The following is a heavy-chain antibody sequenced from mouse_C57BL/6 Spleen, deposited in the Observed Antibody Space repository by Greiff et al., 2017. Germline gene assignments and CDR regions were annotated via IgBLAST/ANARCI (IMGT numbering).Heavy chain of an antibody. J-gene: IGHJ4*01. V-gene: IGHV5-9*01. CDR3: ALSTHYYAMDY. Sequence: DVMLVESGGGLVKPGGSLKLSCAASGFTFSSYTMSWVRQTPEKRLEWVATISGGGGNTYYPDSVKGRFTISRDNAKNTLYLQMSSLRSEDTALYYCALSTHYYAMDYWGQGTSGSVSS. D-gene: IGHD1-1*01. CDR2: ISGGGGNT. CDR1: GFTFSSYT.